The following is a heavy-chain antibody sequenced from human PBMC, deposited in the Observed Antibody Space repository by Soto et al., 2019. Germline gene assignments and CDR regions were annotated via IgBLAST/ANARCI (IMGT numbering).Heavy chain of an antibody. D-gene: IGHD5-18*01. Sequence: SVKVSCKASGFTFTSSAVQWVRQARGQRLEWIGWIVVGSGSTDYAQKFQERVTLTRDMSTSTAYMELSSLRFEETAVYYCAADKGYSYGYGSYWGQGTLVTVSS. CDR3: AADKGYSYGYGSY. V-gene: IGHV1-58*01. CDR2: IVVGSGST. J-gene: IGHJ4*02. CDR1: GFTFTSSA.